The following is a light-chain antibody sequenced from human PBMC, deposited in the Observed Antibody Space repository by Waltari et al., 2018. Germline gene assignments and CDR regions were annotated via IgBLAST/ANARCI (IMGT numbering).Light chain of an antibody. Sequence: QSVLTQPPSVSGAPGQRVSIACTGTTSNTGTYDVPWYQQGPGKAPKLIIYGTNTRPLGVPDRFFGSQSGTSASLAIIGLQAEDEADYYCQSYDTTLGVVFGGGTKLTVL. J-gene: IGLJ2*01. CDR1: TSNTGTYD. CDR3: QSYDTTLGVV. CDR2: GTN. V-gene: IGLV1-40*01.